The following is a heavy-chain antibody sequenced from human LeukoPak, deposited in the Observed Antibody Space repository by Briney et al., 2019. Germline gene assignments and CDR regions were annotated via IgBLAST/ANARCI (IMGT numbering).Heavy chain of an antibody. D-gene: IGHD3-22*01. CDR2: INPSGGST. V-gene: IGHV1-46*01. CDR1: GYTFTRYD. J-gene: IGHJ3*02. Sequence: GASVKVSCKASGYTFTRYDMHWVRQAPGQGLEWMGIINPSGGSTSYAQKFQGRVTMTRDMFTSTVYMELNSLRSEDTAVYYCARDLHHRGYYDTSGPYGIWGQGTMVTVSS. CDR3: ARDLHHRGYYDTSGPYGI.